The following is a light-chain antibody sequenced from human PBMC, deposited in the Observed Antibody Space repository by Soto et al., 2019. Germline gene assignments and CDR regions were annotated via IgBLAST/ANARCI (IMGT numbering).Light chain of an antibody. CDR1: SSNVGRHG. CDR3: AVWDVSLDAAV. Sequence: QLVLTQSPSASATPGQRVTISCSGSSSNVGRHGVTWYQQLPGSAPKLLIFGDNQRPSGVPDRFSGSKSGASASLAINGLQSEDEADYYCAVWDVSLDAAVFGGGTQLTVL. V-gene: IGLV1-44*01. CDR2: GDN. J-gene: IGLJ7*01.